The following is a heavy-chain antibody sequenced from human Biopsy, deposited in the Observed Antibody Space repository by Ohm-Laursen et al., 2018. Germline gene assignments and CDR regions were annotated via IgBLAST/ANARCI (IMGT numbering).Heavy chain of an antibody. CDR2: VYYTGST. J-gene: IGHJ2*01. CDR3: ARDRGYYSDRTVPGYFDL. D-gene: IGHD3-22*01. CDR1: GGSISSSY. Sequence: SETLSLTCGVSGGSISSSYWSWIRQPPGKGLEWIGYVYYTGSTDYNPSLQSRVTISVDTSKNHFSLRLRSVTPADTAIYYCARDRGYYSDRTVPGYFDLWGRGTLVTVSS. V-gene: IGHV4-59*01.